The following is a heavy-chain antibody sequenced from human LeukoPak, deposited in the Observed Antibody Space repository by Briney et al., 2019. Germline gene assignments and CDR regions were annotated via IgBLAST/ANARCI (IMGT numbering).Heavy chain of an antibody. CDR3: TRLWRGFTMVRGAYLDY. V-gene: IGHV3-48*04. D-gene: IGHD3-10*01. Sequence: PGGSLRLSCAASGFTFSSYSMNWVRQAPGKGLEWVSYISSSGSTIYYADSVKGRFTISRDNAKNSLYLQMNSLRAEDTAVYYCTRLWRGFTMVRGAYLDYWGQGTLVTVSS. CDR1: GFTFSSYS. J-gene: IGHJ4*02. CDR2: ISSSGSTI.